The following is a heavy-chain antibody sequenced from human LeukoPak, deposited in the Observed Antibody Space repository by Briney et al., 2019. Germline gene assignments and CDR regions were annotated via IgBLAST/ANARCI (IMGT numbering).Heavy chain of an antibody. CDR2: INPSGGST. Sequence: ASVTVSCKASAYTFTNYYMYWVRQAPGQGLEWMGIINPSGGSTSYAQKFQGRVTMTRDTSTSTVYMELSSLRSEDTAVYYCARGGYSYEDYYYYAMDVWGQGTTVTVSS. D-gene: IGHD5-18*01. V-gene: IGHV1-46*01. J-gene: IGHJ6*02. CDR3: ARGGYSYEDYYYYAMDV. CDR1: AYTFTNYY.